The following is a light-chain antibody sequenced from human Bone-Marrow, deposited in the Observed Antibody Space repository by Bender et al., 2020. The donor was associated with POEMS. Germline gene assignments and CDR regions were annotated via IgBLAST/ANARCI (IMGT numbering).Light chain of an antibody. J-gene: IGLJ1*01. V-gene: IGLV1-44*01. CDR1: NSNIRTNA. CDR2: SDN. CDR3: NSVAGDDSTV. Sequence: QSVLTQPPSASGTPGQRGTISCSGTNSNIRTNAVNWYQQFPGTAPKLHIYSDNQRPSGVPDRFYSFKSGTSASLPMSGLKSEDEADYYCNSVAGDDSTVVGTGTTVTVL.